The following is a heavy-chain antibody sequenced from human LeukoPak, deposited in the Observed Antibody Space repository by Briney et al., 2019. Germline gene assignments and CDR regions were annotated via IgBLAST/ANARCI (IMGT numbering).Heavy chain of an antibody. D-gene: IGHD5-12*01. CDR3: ARGRYSGFRRGGYYYYGMDV. CDR1: GGSFSGYY. J-gene: IGHJ6*02. Sequence: PSETLSLTCAVYGGSFSGYYWSWIRQPPGKGLEWIGEINHSGSTNYNPSLKSRVTISVDTSKNQFSLKLSSVTAADTAVYYCARGRYSGFRRGGYYYYGMDVWGQGTTVTVSS. CDR2: INHSGST. V-gene: IGHV4-34*01.